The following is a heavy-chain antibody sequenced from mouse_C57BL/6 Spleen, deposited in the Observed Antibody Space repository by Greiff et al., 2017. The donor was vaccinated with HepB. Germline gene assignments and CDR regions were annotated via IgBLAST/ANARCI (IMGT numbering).Heavy chain of an antibody. J-gene: IGHJ1*03. D-gene: IGHD1-1*01. CDR3: ARDTTVKYFDV. CDR1: GYTFTSYW. CDR2: IDPSDSYT. Sequence: QVQLQQSGAELVMPGASVKLSCKASGYTFTSYWMHWVKQRPGQGLEWIGEIDPSDSYTNYNQKFKGKSTLTVDKSSSTAYMQLSSLTSEDSAVYYCARDTTVKYFDVWGTGTTVTVSS. V-gene: IGHV1-69*01.